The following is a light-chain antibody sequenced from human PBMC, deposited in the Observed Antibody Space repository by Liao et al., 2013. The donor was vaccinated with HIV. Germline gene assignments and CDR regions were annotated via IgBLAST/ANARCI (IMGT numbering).Light chain of an antibody. CDR1: KLGDKY. J-gene: IGLJ2*01. CDR2: QDT. Sequence: SYDLTQPPSISVSPGQTASITCSGDKLGDKYAYWYQQRPGQSPVLVIYQDTKRPSGISERFSGSSSGTTVTLTISGVQAEDEADYYCQSADSSGTHVVFGGGTKLTVL. CDR3: QSADSSGTHVV. V-gene: IGLV3-25*03.